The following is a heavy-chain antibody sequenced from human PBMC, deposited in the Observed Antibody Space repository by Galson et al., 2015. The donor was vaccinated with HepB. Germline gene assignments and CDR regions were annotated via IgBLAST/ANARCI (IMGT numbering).Heavy chain of an antibody. J-gene: IGHJ4*02. D-gene: IGHD5-18*01. CDR3: AKDTWGIQLWTNPFDY. V-gene: IGHV3-30*02. CDR2: IRYDGSNK. CDR1: GFTFSSYG. Sequence: SLRLSCAASGFTFSSYGMHWVRQAPGKGLEWVAFIRYDGSNKYYADSVKGRFTISRDNSKNTLYLQMNSLRAEDTAVYYCAKDTWGIQLWTNPFDYWGQGTLVTVSS.